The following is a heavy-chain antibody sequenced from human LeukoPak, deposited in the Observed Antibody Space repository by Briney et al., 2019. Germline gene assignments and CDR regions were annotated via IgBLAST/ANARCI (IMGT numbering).Heavy chain of an antibody. CDR1: GGSISSGGYS. Sequence: PSETLSLTCAVSGGSISSGGYSWSWIRQPPGKGLEWIGYIYYSGSTNYNPSLKSRVTISVDTSKNQFSLKLSSVTAADTAVYYCARSKDILTGYCFDYWGQGTLVTVSS. J-gene: IGHJ4*02. CDR2: IYYSGST. CDR3: ARSKDILTGYCFDY. D-gene: IGHD3-9*01. V-gene: IGHV4-61*08.